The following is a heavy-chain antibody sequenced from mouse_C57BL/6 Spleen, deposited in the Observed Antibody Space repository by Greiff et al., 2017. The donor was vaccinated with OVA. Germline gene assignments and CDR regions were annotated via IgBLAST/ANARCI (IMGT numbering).Heavy chain of an antibody. CDR1: GYAFSSSW. D-gene: IGHD2-4*01. CDR3: AKSPYDYGAY. Sequence: VQLQQSGPELVKPGASVKISCKASGYAFSSSWMNWVKQRPGKGLEWIGRIYPGDGDTNYNGKFKGKATLTADKYYSTAYMLLSSLTSEDAAVYFCAKSPYDYGAYWGQGTLVTVSA. V-gene: IGHV1-82*01. CDR2: IYPGDGDT. J-gene: IGHJ3*01.